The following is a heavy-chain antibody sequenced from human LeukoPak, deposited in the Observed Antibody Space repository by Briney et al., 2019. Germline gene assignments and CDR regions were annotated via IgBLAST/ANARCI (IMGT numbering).Heavy chain of an antibody. V-gene: IGHV4-59*01. CDR1: GGSISSYY. D-gene: IGHD6-25*01. CDR3: ARRGRNSSGWQDYL. Sequence: SETLSLTCTVSGGSISSYYWSWIRQPPGKGLEWIANIYHTGSTDYNPSLSSRVTISIDTAKNQFSLKLTSVTAADTAVYYCARRGRNSSGWQDYLWGQGTLVTVSS. J-gene: IGHJ4*02. CDR2: IYHTGST.